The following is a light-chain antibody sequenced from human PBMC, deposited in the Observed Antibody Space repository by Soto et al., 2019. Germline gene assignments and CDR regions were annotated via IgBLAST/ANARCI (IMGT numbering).Light chain of an antibody. J-gene: IGKJ5*01. CDR2: DAS. CDR3: QQRSSWPIT. V-gene: IGKV3-11*01. CDR1: QSVSSY. Sequence: EIVLTQSPATLSLSPGERATLSCRASQSVSSYLAWHQQKPGQAPRLLIYDASNRATGIPARFSSSGSGTDFTLTISSLEPEDFAVYYCQQRSSWPITFGQGTRLEIK.